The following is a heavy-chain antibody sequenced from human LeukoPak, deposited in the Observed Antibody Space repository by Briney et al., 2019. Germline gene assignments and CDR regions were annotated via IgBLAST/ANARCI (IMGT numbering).Heavy chain of an antibody. CDR2: IRYDGSNK. Sequence: GGSLRLSCAASGFTFSSYGMHWVRQAPGKGLEWVAFIRYDGSNKYYADSVKGRFTISRDNSKNTLFLLMNGLRAEDTAVYYCAKVSSDFWGSYTFDHWGQGTPVTVSS. J-gene: IGHJ4*02. CDR1: GFTFSSYG. CDR3: AKVSSDFWGSYTFDH. V-gene: IGHV3-30*02. D-gene: IGHD3-3*01.